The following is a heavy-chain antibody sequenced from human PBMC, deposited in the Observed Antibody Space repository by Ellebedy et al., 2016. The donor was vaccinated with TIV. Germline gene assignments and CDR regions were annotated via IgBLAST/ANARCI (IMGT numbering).Heavy chain of an antibody. CDR1: GFTFSSYN. D-gene: IGHD3-16*01. CDR2: ISSASSYI. V-gene: IGHV3-21*01. J-gene: IGHJ4*02. Sequence: GESLKISXAASGFTFSSYNMGWVRQAPGKGLEWVSSISSASSYIYYADSVRGRFTISRDNAKNSLYLQMNRLRDEDTAVYYCAGGGSYYLDNWGQGTLVTVSP. CDR3: AGGGSYYLDN.